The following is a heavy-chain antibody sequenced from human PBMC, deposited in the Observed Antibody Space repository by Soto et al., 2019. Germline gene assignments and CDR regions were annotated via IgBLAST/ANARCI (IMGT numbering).Heavy chain of an antibody. V-gene: IGHV1-69*13. D-gene: IGHD6-19*01. J-gene: IGHJ2*01. CDR1: GGTFSSYS. CDR2: IIPIFGTA. CDR3: ARDRAVAGKRYFDL. Sequence: SVKVSCKASGGTFSSYSISWVLQAPGQGLEWMGGIIPIFGTANYAQKFQGRVTITADESTSTAYMELSSLRSEDTAVYYCARDRAVAGKRYFDLWGRGTLVTVSS.